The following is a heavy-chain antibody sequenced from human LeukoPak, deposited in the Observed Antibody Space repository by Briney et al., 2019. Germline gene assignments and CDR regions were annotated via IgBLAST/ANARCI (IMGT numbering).Heavy chain of an antibody. V-gene: IGHV3-7*01. Sequence: GGSLRLSCAASGFTFSSYWMGWVRQAPGQGLEWVANIKHEGSEKYYVDSVKGRFTISRDNAKNSLYLQMNSLRAEDTAVYYCARDIVVVPAAIVFYGMDVWGQGTTVTVSS. CDR1: GFTFSSYW. J-gene: IGHJ6*02. D-gene: IGHD2-2*01. CDR3: ARDIVVVPAAIVFYGMDV. CDR2: IKHEGSEK.